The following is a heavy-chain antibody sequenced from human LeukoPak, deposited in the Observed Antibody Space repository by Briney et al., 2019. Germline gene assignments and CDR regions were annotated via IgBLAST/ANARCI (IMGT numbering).Heavy chain of an antibody. J-gene: IGHJ4*02. V-gene: IGHV3-9*01. CDR2: ISWKSGSI. D-gene: IGHD4-23*01. CDR1: GFTFDDYA. CDR3: AKDKDDVLTPYFDY. Sequence: GRSLRLSCASSGFTFDDYAMHGVRQARGKGLDCVSGISWKSGSIGYAGSVKGRFTISRDNAKNSLYLQMNSLRAEDTALYYCAKDKDDVLTPYFDYWGQGTLVTVSS.